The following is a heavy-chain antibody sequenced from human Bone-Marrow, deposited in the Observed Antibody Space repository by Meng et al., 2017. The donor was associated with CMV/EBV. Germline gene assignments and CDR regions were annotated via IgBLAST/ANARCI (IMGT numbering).Heavy chain of an antibody. CDR3: ARERYYYDSSGYYYGAYYYGMDV. CDR1: GYTFTSYG. D-gene: IGHD3-22*01. V-gene: IGHV1-18*01. CDR2: ISAYNGNT. Sequence: ASVKVSCKASGYTFTSYGISWVRQAPGQGLEWMGWISAYNGNTNYAQKLQGRVTMTTDTSTSTAYMELRSLRSDDTAVYYCARERYYYDSSGYYYGAYYYGMDVWGQGTTVTVAS. J-gene: IGHJ6*02.